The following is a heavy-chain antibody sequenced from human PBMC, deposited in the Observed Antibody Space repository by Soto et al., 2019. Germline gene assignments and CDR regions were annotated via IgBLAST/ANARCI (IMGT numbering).Heavy chain of an antibody. CDR3: GRDPELWDENVATRPSTYYYGMDV. J-gene: IGHJ6*02. Sequence: PGGSLRLSCEASGFTFSHHYMSWIRQAPGKGLEWVSYISKSGTTIYYADSVRGRFTISRDNSKNSLYLQMDSLRAEDTAMYYCGRDPELWDENVATRPSTYYYGMDVWGQGTTVTVSS. V-gene: IGHV3-11*01. CDR2: ISKSGTTI. D-gene: IGHD5-18*01. CDR1: GFTFSHHY.